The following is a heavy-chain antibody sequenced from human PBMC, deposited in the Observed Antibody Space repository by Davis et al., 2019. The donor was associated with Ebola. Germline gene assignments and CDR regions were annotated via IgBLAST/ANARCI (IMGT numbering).Heavy chain of an antibody. D-gene: IGHD1-26*01. CDR3: ARTSIVGTTTTASDI. CDR1: GYTFTGYY. J-gene: IGHJ3*02. Sequence: AASVKVSCKASGYTFTGYYMHWVRQAPGQGLEWMGQIDPNSGGTNYAQKFQGRVTMAWDTSLNTASMELSRLRSDDTAVYFCARTSIVGTTTTASDIWGQGTLVTVSS. CDR2: IDPNSGGT. V-gene: IGHV1-2*06.